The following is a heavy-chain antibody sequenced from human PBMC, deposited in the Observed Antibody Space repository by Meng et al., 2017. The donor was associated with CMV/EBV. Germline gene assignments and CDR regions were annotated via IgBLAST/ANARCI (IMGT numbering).Heavy chain of an antibody. CDR1: GGSVSSGSYY. J-gene: IGHJ6*02. CDR3: ARRGRQYYYYGMDV. CDR2: IYYSGST. D-gene: IGHD1-26*01. Sequence: SETLSLTCTVSGGSVSSGSYYWSWIRQPPGQGLEWIGYIYYSGSTNYNPSLKSRVTISVDTSKNQFSLKLSSVTAADTAVYYCARRGRQYYYYGMDVWGQGTTVTVSS. V-gene: IGHV4-61*01.